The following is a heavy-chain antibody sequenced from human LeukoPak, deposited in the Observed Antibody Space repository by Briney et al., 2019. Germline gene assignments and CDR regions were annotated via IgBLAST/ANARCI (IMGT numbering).Heavy chain of an antibody. CDR3: AKESDDYGPY. CDR2: ISNSGGTI. CDR1: GFTFSDYY. J-gene: IGHJ4*02. Sequence: GGSLRLSCAASGFTFSDYYMSWIRQAPGKGLEWVSYISNSGGTIYYADSLKGRFTISRDNAKNSLYLQMNSLRAEDTAVYYCAKESDDYGPYWGQGTLVTVSS. D-gene: IGHD4-17*01. V-gene: IGHV3-11*04.